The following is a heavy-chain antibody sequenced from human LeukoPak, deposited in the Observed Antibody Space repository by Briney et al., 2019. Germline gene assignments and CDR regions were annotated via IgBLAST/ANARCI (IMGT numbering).Heavy chain of an antibody. CDR1: GGSFSGYY. CDR3: ARGAGMSPAATAYYYYMDV. CDR2: INHSGST. V-gene: IGHV4-34*01. Sequence: KPSETLSLTCAVYGGSFSGYYWSWIRQPPGKGLEWIGEINHSGSTNYNPSLKSRVTISVDTSKNQFSLKLSSVTAADTAVYYCARGAGMSPAATAYYYYMDVWGKGTTVTVSS. J-gene: IGHJ6*03. D-gene: IGHD2-2*01.